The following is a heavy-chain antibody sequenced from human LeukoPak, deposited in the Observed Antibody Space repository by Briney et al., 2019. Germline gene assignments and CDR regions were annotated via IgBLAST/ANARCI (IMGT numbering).Heavy chain of an antibody. J-gene: IGHJ4*02. V-gene: IGHV4-59*12. Sequence: SETLSLTCTVSGGSISSYYWSWIRQPPGKGLEWIGYIYYSGSTNYNPSLKSRVTISVDTSKNQFSLKLSSVTAADTAVYYCARGPYYDILTGYRYWGQGTLVTVSS. CDR1: GGSISSYY. D-gene: IGHD3-9*01. CDR2: IYYSGST. CDR3: ARGPYYDILTGYRY.